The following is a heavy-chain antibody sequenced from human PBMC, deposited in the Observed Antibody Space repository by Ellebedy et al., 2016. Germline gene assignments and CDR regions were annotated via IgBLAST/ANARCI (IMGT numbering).Heavy chain of an antibody. CDR2: ISSSSSYI. CDR3: ARDYGFWSGYYEY. Sequence: GESLKITXAASGFTFSSYSMNWVRQAPGKGLEWVSSISSSSSYIYYADSVKGRFTISRDNAKNSLYLQMNSLRAEDTAVYYCARDYGFWSGYYEYWGQGTLVTVSS. J-gene: IGHJ4*02. CDR1: GFTFSSYS. D-gene: IGHD3-3*01. V-gene: IGHV3-21*01.